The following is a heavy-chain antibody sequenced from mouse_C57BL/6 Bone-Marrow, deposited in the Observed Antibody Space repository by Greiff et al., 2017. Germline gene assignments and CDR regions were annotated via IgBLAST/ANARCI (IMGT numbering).Heavy chain of an antibody. CDR3: ARERRYPYGAY. Sequence: QVQLQQPGAELVKPGASVTMSCKASGYTFTSYWITWVKQRPGQGLEWIGDIYPGSGSTNYNEKFKRKATLTVAPSSNTAYMQLSSLTSEDSAVYYCARERRYPYGAYWGQGTLVTVSA. V-gene: IGHV1-55*01. J-gene: IGHJ3*01. CDR1: GYTFTSYW. CDR2: IYPGSGST. D-gene: IGHD1-1*01.